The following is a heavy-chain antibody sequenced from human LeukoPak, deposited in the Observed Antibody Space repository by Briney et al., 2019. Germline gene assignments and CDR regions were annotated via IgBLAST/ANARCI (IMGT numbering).Heavy chain of an antibody. CDR3: ARVGARVVVTARRPRGTIDY. CDR1: GGPFSGYY. V-gene: IGHV4-34*01. D-gene: IGHD2-21*02. CDR2: IYYSGST. Sequence: SETLSLTCAVYGGPFSGYYWSWIRQPPGKGLEWIGSIYYSGSTYYNPSLKSRVTISVDTSKNQFSLKLSSVTAADTAVYYCARVGARVVVTARRPRGTIDYWGQGTLVTVSS. J-gene: IGHJ4*02.